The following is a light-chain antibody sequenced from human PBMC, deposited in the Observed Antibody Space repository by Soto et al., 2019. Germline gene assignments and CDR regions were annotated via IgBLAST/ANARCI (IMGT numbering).Light chain of an antibody. V-gene: IGLV2-14*03. Sequence: QSVLTQPASVSESPGQSITISCTGTSSDIGGYNYVSWYQQHPGKVPKLMIYDVSNRPSGVSNRFSGSKSGNTASLTISGLQAEDETDYYCFSYTSSGTYVFGTGTKVTVL. J-gene: IGLJ1*01. CDR2: DVS. CDR1: SSDIGGYNY. CDR3: FSYTSSGTYV.